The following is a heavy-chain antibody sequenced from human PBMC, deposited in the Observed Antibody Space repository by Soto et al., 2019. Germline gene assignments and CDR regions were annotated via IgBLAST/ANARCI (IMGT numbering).Heavy chain of an antibody. CDR2: INHSGST. D-gene: IGHD4-17*01. CDR3: ATALMTTVTTSDY. Sequence: SETLSLTCAVYGGSFRGYYWSWIRQPPGKGLEWIGEINHSGSTNYNPSLKSRVTISVDTSKNQFSLKLSSVTAADTAVYYCATALMTTVTTSDYWGQGTLVTVS. J-gene: IGHJ4*02. V-gene: IGHV4-34*01. CDR1: GGSFRGYY.